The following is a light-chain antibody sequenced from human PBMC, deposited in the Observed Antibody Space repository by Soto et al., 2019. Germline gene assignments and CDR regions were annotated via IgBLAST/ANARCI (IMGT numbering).Light chain of an antibody. CDR3: QSYDSSLSGWV. V-gene: IGLV1-40*01. CDR1: SSNIGAGYD. Sequence: QSVLTQSPSVSGAPGQGVTISCTGSSSNIGAGYDVHWYQQLPGTAPKVLIYGNNNRPSGVPDRFSGSKSGTSASLAITGLQAEDEADYYCQSYDSSLSGWVFGGGTKLTVL. J-gene: IGLJ3*02. CDR2: GNN.